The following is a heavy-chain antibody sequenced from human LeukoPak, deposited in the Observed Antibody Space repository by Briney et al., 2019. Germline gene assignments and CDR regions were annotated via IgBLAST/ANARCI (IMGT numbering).Heavy chain of an antibody. Sequence: SVKVSCKASGGTFSSYAISWVRQAPGQGLEWMGRIIPIFGIANYAQKFQGRVTITADKSTGTAYMELSSPRSEDTAVYYCATYSGSYWGGNWFDPWGQGTLVTVSS. V-gene: IGHV1-69*04. J-gene: IGHJ5*02. D-gene: IGHD1-26*01. CDR1: GGTFSSYA. CDR3: ATYSGSYWGGNWFDP. CDR2: IIPIFGIA.